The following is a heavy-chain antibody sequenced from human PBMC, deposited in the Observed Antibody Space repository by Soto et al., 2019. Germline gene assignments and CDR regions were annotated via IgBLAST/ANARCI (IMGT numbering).Heavy chain of an antibody. V-gene: IGHV4-30-4*01. Sequence: SETRSLTCTVSGGSIGIGDCYWIWIRQPPGKGLEWIGYIYYSGSTSYNPSLKSRVTISVDTSKNQFSLRLSSVTAADTAVYYCARWASVTTDYYHGMDVWGQGTTVTVSS. D-gene: IGHD2-21*02. CDR2: IYYSGST. CDR1: GGSIGIGDCY. J-gene: IGHJ6*02. CDR3: ARWASVTTDYYHGMDV.